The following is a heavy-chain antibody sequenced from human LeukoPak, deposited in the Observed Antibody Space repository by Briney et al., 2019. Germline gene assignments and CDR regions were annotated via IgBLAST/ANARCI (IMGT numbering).Heavy chain of an antibody. CDR1: GFLVSSDY. V-gene: IGHV3-48*04. J-gene: IGHJ4*02. CDR3: ARAGSYYYDSSGPRTGDY. CDR2: ISSSSSTI. Sequence: GGSLRLSCATSGFLVSSDYMSWVRQAPGKGLEWVSYISSSSSTIYYADSVKGRFTISRDNAKNSLYLQMNSLRAEDTAVYYCARAGSYYYDSSGPRTGDYWGQGTLVTVSS. D-gene: IGHD3-22*01.